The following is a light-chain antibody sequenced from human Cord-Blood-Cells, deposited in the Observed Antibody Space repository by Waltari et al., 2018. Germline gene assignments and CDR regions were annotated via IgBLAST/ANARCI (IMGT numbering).Light chain of an antibody. CDR2: DVS. V-gene: IGLV2-14*01. Sequence: QSALTQPASVSGSPGQSITISCTGTSSDVGGYNYVSWYQQHPGKAPTLMIYDVSNRPSGVSNRFSGSKSCNTASLTISGLQAEDEADYYCSSYTSSSVVFGGGTKLTVL. CDR3: SSYTSSSVV. J-gene: IGLJ2*01. CDR1: SSDVGGYNY.